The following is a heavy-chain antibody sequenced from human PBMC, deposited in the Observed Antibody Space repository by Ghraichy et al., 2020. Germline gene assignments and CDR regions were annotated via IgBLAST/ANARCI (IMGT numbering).Heavy chain of an antibody. J-gene: IGHJ4*02. Sequence: SETLSLTCTVSGGSISSYYWGWIRQPPGKGLEWIGYIYYIGKTYYNPSLESRITISVDSSRNQFSLKLNSVTDADTAVYYCARRRVADRHFDYWGQGTLVAVSS. D-gene: IGHD3-10*01. CDR2: IYYIGKT. CDR1: GGSISSYY. CDR3: ARRRVADRHFDY. V-gene: IGHV4-59*08.